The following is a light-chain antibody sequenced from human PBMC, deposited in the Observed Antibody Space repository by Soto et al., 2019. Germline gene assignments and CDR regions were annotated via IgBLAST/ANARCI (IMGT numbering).Light chain of an antibody. CDR1: QSVSSN. CDR3: QQYNNLPPWT. CDR2: GAS. Sequence: EIVMTQSPATLSVSPGERATLSCRASQSVSSNLAWYQQKPGQAPRLLIYGASTRATGIPARFSGSGSGTEFTLTIGSLQSEDFAVYYCQQYNNLPPWTFGQGTKVAIK. J-gene: IGKJ1*01. V-gene: IGKV3-15*01.